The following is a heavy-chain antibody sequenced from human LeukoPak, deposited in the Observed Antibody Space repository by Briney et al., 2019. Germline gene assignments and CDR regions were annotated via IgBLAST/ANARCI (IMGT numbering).Heavy chain of an antibody. CDR3: AREYSGSYSPNY. D-gene: IGHD1-26*01. Sequence: GGSLRLSCAASGFTFSSYSMNWVRQAPGKGLEWVSHISSSSSVIYYADSVKGRFSISRDNAKNSLYLQMNSLRAEDTAVYYCAREYSGSYSPNYWGQGTLVTVSS. CDR1: GFTFSSYS. CDR2: ISSSSSVI. J-gene: IGHJ4*02. V-gene: IGHV3-48*04.